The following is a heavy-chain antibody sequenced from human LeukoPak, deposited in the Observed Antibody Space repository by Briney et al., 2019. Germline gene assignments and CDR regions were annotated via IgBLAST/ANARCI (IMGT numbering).Heavy chain of an antibody. V-gene: IGHV1-8*01. Sequence: ASVKVSCKASGYIFDDYDINWVRQVPGQGLEWLGWMNGRSGNTGYTEKLEGRLSMTRDTSTTTAYLEVTGLTSEDTAMYFCARAGYRGYDSDALDVWGQGTLVTVSS. D-gene: IGHD5-12*01. CDR3: ARAGYRGYDSDALDV. CDR1: GYIFDDYD. CDR2: MNGRSGNT. J-gene: IGHJ3*01.